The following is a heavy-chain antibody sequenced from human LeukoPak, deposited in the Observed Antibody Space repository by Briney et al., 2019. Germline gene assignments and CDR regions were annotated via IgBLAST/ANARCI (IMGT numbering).Heavy chain of an antibody. CDR2: IYISGST. CDR3: ARIYSSSWHLGGDWFDP. Sequence: PSETLSLTCTVSGGSISSYYWSWIRQPAGKGLEWIGRIYISGSTNYNPSLKSRVTMSVDTSKNQFSLKLSSVTAADTAVYYCARIYSSSWHLGGDWFDPWGQGTLVTVSS. D-gene: IGHD6-13*01. V-gene: IGHV4-4*07. J-gene: IGHJ5*02. CDR1: GGSISSYY.